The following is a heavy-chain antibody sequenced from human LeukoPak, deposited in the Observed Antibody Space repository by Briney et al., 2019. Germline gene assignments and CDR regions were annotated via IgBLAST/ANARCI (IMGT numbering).Heavy chain of an antibody. CDR1: GFTFSSYA. D-gene: IGHD3-10*01. J-gene: IGHJ4*02. V-gene: IGHV3-23*01. CDR3: ARETTARGTQWITIFDS. Sequence: SGGSLRLSCAASGFTFSSYAMSWVRQAPGKGLEWVSAISGSGGSTYYADSVKGRFTISRDNSKNSLYLQMTSLRTEDTAFYYCARETTARGTQWITIFDSWGQGTLVTVSS. CDR2: ISGSGGST.